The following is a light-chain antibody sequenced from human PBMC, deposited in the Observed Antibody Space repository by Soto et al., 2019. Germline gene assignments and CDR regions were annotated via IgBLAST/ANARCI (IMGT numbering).Light chain of an antibody. V-gene: IGLV1-44*01. CDR3: AAWDESLSGLV. Sequence: QSVLTQPPSASGTPGQRVTISCSGSRSNIGSNTVNWYQQLPGTAPKLLIYSNNQRPSGVPDRFSGSKSGTSASLAISGLQSEDEADYYCAAWDESLSGLVFGGGTKLTVL. CDR1: RSNIGSNT. J-gene: IGLJ2*01. CDR2: SNN.